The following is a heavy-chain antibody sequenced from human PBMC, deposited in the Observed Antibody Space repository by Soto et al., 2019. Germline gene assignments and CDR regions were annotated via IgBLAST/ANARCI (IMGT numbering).Heavy chain of an antibody. CDR1: GFTVSDYS. CDR2: ITGSRGKT. V-gene: IGHV3-23*01. Sequence: PGGSLRLSGSASGFTVSDYSMHWVRQAPGKGLEWVSVITGSRGKTYYADSVKCRFTISRDNSKNTLYLQMHSLRAEYTAVYYCAKGLSSSYTDTLTGPDYWGQGTRVTVSS. D-gene: IGHD3-9*01. J-gene: IGHJ4*02. CDR3: AKGLSSSYTDTLTGPDY.